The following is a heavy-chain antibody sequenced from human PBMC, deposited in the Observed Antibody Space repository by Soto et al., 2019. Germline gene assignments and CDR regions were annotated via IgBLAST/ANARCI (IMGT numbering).Heavy chain of an antibody. J-gene: IGHJ6*02. D-gene: IGHD3-3*01. CDR2: ISSSSSYI. V-gene: IGHV3-21*01. CDR1: GFTFSSYS. Sequence: GGSLRLSCAASGFTFSSYSMNWVRQAPGKGLEWVSSISSSSSYIYYADSVKGRFTISRDNAKNSLYLQMNSLRAEDTAVYYCARGESGITIFGVVNGMDVWGQRTTVTVSS. CDR3: ARGESGITIFGVVNGMDV.